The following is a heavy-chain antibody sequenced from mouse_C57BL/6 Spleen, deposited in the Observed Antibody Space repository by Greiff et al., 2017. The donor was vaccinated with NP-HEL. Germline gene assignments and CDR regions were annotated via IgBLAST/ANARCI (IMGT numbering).Heavy chain of an antibody. Sequence: VQLQQSGPELVKPGASVKISCKASGYAFSSSWMNWVKQRPGKGLEWIGRIYPGDGDTNYNGKFKGKATLTADKTSSTAYMQLSSLTSEDSAVYFCARYDSYAMDHWGQGTSVTVSS. CDR3: ARYDSYAMDH. CDR2: IYPGDGDT. J-gene: IGHJ4*01. V-gene: IGHV1-82*01. CDR1: GYAFSSSW.